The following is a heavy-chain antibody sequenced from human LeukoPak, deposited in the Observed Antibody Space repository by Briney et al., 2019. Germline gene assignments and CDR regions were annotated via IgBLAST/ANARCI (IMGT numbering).Heavy chain of an antibody. J-gene: IGHJ4*02. V-gene: IGHV3-23*01. Sequence: GGSLRLSCAVSGITLSNYGMSWVRQAPGKGLEWVAGISGSGGSTNYADSVKGRFTISRDNPKNTLYLQMNSLRAEDTAVYFCAKRGVVIRVILVGFHREAYYFDSWGQGALVTVSS. CDR1: GITLSNYG. CDR2: ISGSGGST. CDR3: AKRGVVIRVILVGFHREAYYFDS. D-gene: IGHD3-22*01.